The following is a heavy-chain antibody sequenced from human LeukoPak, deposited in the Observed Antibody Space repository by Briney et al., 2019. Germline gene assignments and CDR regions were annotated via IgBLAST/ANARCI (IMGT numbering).Heavy chain of an antibody. Sequence: GGSLRLSYTGSGFTVSSNSMSWVRQAPGKGLEWVSFIYSDNTHYSDSVKGRFTISRDNSKNTLYLQMNSLRAEDTAVYYCARRAGAYSHPYDYWGQGTLVTVS. CDR1: GFTVSSNS. V-gene: IGHV3-53*01. J-gene: IGHJ4*02. D-gene: IGHD4/OR15-4a*01. CDR3: ARRAGAYSHPYDY. CDR2: IYSDNT.